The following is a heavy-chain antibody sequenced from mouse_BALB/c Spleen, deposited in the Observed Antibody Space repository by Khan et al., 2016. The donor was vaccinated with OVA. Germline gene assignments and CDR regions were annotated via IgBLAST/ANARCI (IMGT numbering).Heavy chain of an antibody. CDR2: IGPGSSNA. J-gene: IGHJ4*01. Sequence: DLVKPGASVKLSCKASGYTFTSYWINWIKQRPGQGLEWIGRIGPGSSNAYYNDMFKDKATLTVDTSSNTAYIQLSSLSSEASAVYFCARENDYGRSCYDMDYWGQGTSVTVSA. CDR1: GYTFTSYW. V-gene: IGHV1S41*01. CDR3: ARENDYGRSCYDMDY. D-gene: IGHD1-1*01.